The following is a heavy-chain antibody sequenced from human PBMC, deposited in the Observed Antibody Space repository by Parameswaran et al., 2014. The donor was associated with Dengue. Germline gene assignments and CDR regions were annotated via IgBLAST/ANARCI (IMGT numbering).Heavy chain of an antibody. V-gene: IGHV3-48*01. CDR2: ISSSSSTI. CDR3: ARDSRLGAFDI. Sequence: VRQAPGKGLEWVSYISSSSSTIYYADSVKGRFTISRDNAKNSLYLQMNSLRAEDTAVYYCARDSRLGAFDIWGQGTMVTVSS. J-gene: IGHJ3*02. D-gene: IGHD2-2*01.